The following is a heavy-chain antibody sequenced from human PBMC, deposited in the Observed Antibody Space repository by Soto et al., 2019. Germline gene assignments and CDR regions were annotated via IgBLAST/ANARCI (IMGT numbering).Heavy chain of an antibody. D-gene: IGHD3-10*01. CDR3: ARDGYYGSGAYGMDV. CDR2: ISSSGSTI. J-gene: IGHJ6*02. CDR1: GFTFSSYE. Sequence: GTLRLSCAASGFTFSSYEMNWVRQAPGKGLEWVSYISSSGSTIYYADSVKGRFTISRDNAKNSLYLQMNSLRAEDTAVYYCARDGYYGSGAYGMDVWGQGTTVTVSS. V-gene: IGHV3-48*03.